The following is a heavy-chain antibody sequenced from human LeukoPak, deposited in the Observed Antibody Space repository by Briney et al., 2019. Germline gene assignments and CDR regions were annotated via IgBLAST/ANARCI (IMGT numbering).Heavy chain of an antibody. CDR2: ISGSGGST. CDR3: ARAKDYGDYRDDY. D-gene: IGHD4-17*01. Sequence: GGSLRLSCAASGFTFSSYAMSWVRQAPGKGLEWVSAISGSGGSTYYADSVKGRFTISRDNSKNTLYLQMNSLRSEDTAVYYCARAKDYGDYRDDYWGQGTLVTVSS. CDR1: GFTFSSYA. J-gene: IGHJ4*02. V-gene: IGHV3-23*01.